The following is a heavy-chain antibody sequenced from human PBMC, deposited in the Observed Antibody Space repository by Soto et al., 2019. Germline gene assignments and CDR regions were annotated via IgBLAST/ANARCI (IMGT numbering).Heavy chain of an antibody. J-gene: IGHJ4*02. D-gene: IGHD6-19*01. CDR3: AKYWVAGTSDY. Sequence: EVQLVESGGGLVQPGGSLKLSCAASGFTFSGSAMHWVRQASGKGLEWVSAISGSGGSTYYADSVKGRFTISRDNSKNTLYLQMNSLRAEDTAVYYCAKYWVAGTSDYWGQGTLVTVSS. V-gene: IGHV3-23*04. CDR2: ISGSGGST. CDR1: GFTFSGSA.